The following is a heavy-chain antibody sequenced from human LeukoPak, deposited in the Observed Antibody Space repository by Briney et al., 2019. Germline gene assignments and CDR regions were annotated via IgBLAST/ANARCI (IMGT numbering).Heavy chain of an antibody. V-gene: IGHV3-23*01. CDR2: ISSSGGST. CDR3: AKGPFGFHSFYFGY. D-gene: IGHD3-16*01. Sequence: AGGSLRLSCAASGFTFSSYAMSWVRQAPGKGLEWVSAISSSGGSTYYADSVKGRFTISRDNSKNTLYLQMNSLRVEDTAVYYCAKGPFGFHSFYFGYWGQGTLGNVFS. J-gene: IGHJ4*02. CDR1: GFTFSSYA.